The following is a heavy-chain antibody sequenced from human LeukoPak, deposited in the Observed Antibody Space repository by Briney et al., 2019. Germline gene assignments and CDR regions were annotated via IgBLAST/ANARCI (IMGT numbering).Heavy chain of an antibody. CDR2: IKQDGSEK. CDR1: GFTFSSYV. J-gene: IGHJ5*02. CDR3: ARVVSWGYFDP. V-gene: IGHV3-7*01. D-gene: IGHD5/OR15-5a*01. Sequence: GGSLRLSCAASGFTFSSYVMHWVRQAPGKGLEWVANIKQDGSEKYYVDSVKGRFTISRDNAKNSLYLQMNSLRAEDTAVYYCARVVSWGYFDPWGQGTLVTVSS.